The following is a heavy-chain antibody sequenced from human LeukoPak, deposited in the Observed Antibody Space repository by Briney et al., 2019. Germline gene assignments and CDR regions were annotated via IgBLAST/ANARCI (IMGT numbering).Heavy chain of an antibody. CDR1: GASVSSASY. J-gene: IGHJ5*02. D-gene: IGHD1-26*01. V-gene: IGHV4-61*01. CDR2: IYNGVNT. Sequence: SQTLSLTCTVSGASVSSASYWTWIRQPPGKGVEWIAHIYNGVNTNYNPSLKSRVTISVDTSKNQFSLRLNSVTAADTAVYYCARSRAFNSGAFDPWGQGSLVTVSS. CDR3: ARSRAFNSGAFDP.